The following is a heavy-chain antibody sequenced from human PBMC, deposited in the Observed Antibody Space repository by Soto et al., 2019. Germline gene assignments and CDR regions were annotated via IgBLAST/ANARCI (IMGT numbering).Heavy chain of an antibody. V-gene: IGHV3-30-3*01. CDR2: ISFDGNII. Sequence: GGSLRLSCAASEFSFSSYAMHWIRQAPGKGLEWVAVISFDGNIIHYADSVKGRFIISRDNSKNTPYLQMHSLSGEDTAVYYCARTFDTITYYFDYSSSSWAFGCWGQGIQVTVSS. D-gene: IGHD6-13*01. CDR1: EFSFSSYA. J-gene: IGHJ4*02. CDR3: ARTFDTITYYFDYSSSSWAFGC.